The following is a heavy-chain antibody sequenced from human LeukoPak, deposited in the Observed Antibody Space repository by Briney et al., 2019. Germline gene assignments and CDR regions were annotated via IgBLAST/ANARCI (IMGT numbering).Heavy chain of an antibody. CDR3: ASTPGRDGYNYPDY. Sequence: GRSLRLSCAASGFTVSSNYMSWVRQAPGKGLEWVSVIYSGGSTYYADSVKGRFTISRHNSKNTLYLQMNSLRAEDTAVYYCASTPGRDGYNYPDYWGQGTLVTVSS. J-gene: IGHJ4*02. CDR1: GFTVSSNY. V-gene: IGHV3-53*04. CDR2: IYSGGST. D-gene: IGHD5-24*01.